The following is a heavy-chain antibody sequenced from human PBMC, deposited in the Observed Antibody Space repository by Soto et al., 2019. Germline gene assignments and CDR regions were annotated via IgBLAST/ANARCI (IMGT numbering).Heavy chain of an antibody. J-gene: IGHJ4*02. CDR2: ISGSGGST. V-gene: IGHV3-23*01. CDR3: AKDVGMNDQKPFDY. CDR1: GFTFSSYA. D-gene: IGHD1-1*01. Sequence: GGSLRLSCATSGFTFSSYAMSWVRQAPGKGLEWVSAISGSGGSTYYADSVKGRFTISRDNSENTLYLQMNSLRAEDTAVYYCAKDVGMNDQKPFDYWGQGTLVTVSS.